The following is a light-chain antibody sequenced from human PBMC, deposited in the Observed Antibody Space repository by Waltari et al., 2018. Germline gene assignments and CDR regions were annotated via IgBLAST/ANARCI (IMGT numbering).Light chain of an antibody. J-gene: IGKJ1*01. CDR2: KVS. CDR1: QSLVHGAGDTY. Sequence: DVVMTQSPLSLPVTLGQPASISCRSSQSLVHGAGDTYLSWFQQRPGQSPRRLIYKVSNRDAGVPDRFSCSGSGTDFTLKISRVEADDIAIYYCMQGTQWPRSFGQGTKVEIE. V-gene: IGKV2-30*02. CDR3: MQGTQWPRS.